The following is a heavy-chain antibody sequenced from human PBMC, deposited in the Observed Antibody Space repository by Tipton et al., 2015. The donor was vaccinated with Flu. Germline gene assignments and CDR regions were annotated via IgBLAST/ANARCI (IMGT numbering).Heavy chain of an antibody. CDR3: AREGLLGGSGVVDV. CDR2: IWYDGSNK. CDR1: GFTFSSYG. Sequence: SGFTFSSYGTHWVRQAPGKGLEWVAVIWYDGSNKYYADSVKGRFTISRDNSKNTLYLQMSSLRAEDTAVYYCAREGLLGGSGVVDVWGQGTTVTVSS. V-gene: IGHV3-33*01. J-gene: IGHJ6*02. D-gene: IGHD3-10*01.